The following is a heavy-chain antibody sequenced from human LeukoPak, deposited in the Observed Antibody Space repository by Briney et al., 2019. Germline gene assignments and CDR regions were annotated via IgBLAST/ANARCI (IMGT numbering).Heavy chain of an antibody. D-gene: IGHD3-9*01. V-gene: IGHV5-51*01. CDR2: INPRDSKV. CDR1: GYSFANFW. CDR3: ARHDWLPDY. Sequence: GESLKISCQGSGYSFANFWIGWVRQMQGKGLEWMGIINPRDSKVGNSPSFQGRFTISADIPISTTYRQWSSLKSSDTAMYYCARHDWLPDYWGQGTLVTVSS. J-gene: IGHJ4*02.